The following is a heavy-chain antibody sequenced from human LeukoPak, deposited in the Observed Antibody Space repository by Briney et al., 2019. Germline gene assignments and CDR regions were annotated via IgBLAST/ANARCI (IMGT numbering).Heavy chain of an antibody. J-gene: IGHJ4*02. V-gene: IGHV1-46*01. CDR3: ARVGRIAAAGEFDY. CDR2: INPSGGST. Sequence: ASVKVSCKASGYTFTSYYMHWVRQAPGQGLEWMGIINPSGGSTSYAQKFQGRVTMTRNTSISTAYMELSSLRSEDTAVYYCARVGRIAAAGEFDYWGQETLVTVSS. D-gene: IGHD6-13*01. CDR1: GYTFTSYY.